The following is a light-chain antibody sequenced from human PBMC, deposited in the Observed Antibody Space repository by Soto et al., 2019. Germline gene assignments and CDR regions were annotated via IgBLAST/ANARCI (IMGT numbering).Light chain of an antibody. Sequence: EIVLTQSPGTLSLSPGERATLSCRASQSVSSSYLAWYQQKPGQAPRLLIYGASSRATGIPDRFSGSGSGTDFTLTISRLESEDFAVYYCNQYGSSPEYTFVQGTKREIK. CDR2: GAS. CDR3: NQYGSSPEYT. CDR1: QSVSSSY. J-gene: IGKJ2*01. V-gene: IGKV3-20*01.